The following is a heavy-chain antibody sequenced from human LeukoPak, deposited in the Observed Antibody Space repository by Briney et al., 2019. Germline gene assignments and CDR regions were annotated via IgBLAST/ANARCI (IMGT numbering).Heavy chain of an antibody. D-gene: IGHD3-3*01. Sequence: SQTLSHTCTFSGGSISSGSYYWSWIRQPAGKGLEWIGRIYTSGSTNYNPSLKSRVTISVDTSKNQFSLKLSSVTAADTAVYYCARAPRVVLDFDYWGQGTLVTVSS. CDR3: ARAPRVVLDFDY. V-gene: IGHV4-61*02. J-gene: IGHJ4*02. CDR2: IYTSGST. CDR1: GGSISSGSYY.